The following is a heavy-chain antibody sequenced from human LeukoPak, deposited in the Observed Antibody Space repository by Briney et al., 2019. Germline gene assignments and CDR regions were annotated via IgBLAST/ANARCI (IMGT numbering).Heavy chain of an antibody. Sequence: SVNVSCKDSGCTFSSYAISWVRQAPGQGLEWMGGIIPIFGTANYAQKFQGRVTITADESTSTAYMELSSLRSEDTAVYYCARWGRYNFDYWGQGTRVTVSS. J-gene: IGHJ4*02. D-gene: IGHD3-9*01. CDR2: IIPIFGTA. CDR1: GCTFSSYA. CDR3: ARWGRYNFDY. V-gene: IGHV1-69*13.